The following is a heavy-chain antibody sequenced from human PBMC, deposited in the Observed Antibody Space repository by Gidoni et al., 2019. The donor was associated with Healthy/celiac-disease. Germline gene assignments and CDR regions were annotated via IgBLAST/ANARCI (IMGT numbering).Heavy chain of an antibody. CDR1: GFTFSSYS. D-gene: IGHD3-9*01. CDR3: AREPETGYDMIDY. Sequence: EVQLVESGGGLVKPGGSLRLSCAASGFTFSSYSMNWVRQAPGKGLEWVSSISSSSSYIYYADSVKGRFTISRDNAKNSLYLQMNSLRAEDTAVYYCAREPETGYDMIDYWGQGTLVTVSS. J-gene: IGHJ4*02. V-gene: IGHV3-21*01. CDR2: ISSSSSYI.